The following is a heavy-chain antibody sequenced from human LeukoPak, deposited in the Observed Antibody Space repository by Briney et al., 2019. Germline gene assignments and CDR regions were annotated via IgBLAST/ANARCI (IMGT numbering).Heavy chain of an antibody. Sequence: SETLSLTCTVSGDSISSFYWSWIRQPPGKGLEWIGYVLHTGSTHYNPPLRSRIIMSVDTSKNQFSLQLTSVTAADTALYYCARGQNYFDYWGQGTLVTVSS. CDR1: GDSISSFY. V-gene: IGHV4-59*08. CDR3: ARGQNYFDY. CDR2: VLHTGST. J-gene: IGHJ4*02.